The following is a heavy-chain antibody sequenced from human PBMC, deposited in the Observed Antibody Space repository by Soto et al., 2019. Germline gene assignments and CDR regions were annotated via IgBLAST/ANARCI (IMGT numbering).Heavy chain of an antibody. J-gene: IGHJ4*02. CDR3: AASVNYDSRGYFIYYFDY. CDR2: ISAKNGNP. CDR1: GYTFTNSG. Sequence: QAHLVQSGAEVKTPGASVRVSCKTSGYTFTNSGITWVRQAPGQGLEWMGWISAKNGNPNYAQNLQGRVTMTIDTSTTKAYMELRSLRSADTAVYYCAASVNYDSRGYFIYYFDYWGQGTLVTVSS. V-gene: IGHV1-18*01. D-gene: IGHD3-22*01.